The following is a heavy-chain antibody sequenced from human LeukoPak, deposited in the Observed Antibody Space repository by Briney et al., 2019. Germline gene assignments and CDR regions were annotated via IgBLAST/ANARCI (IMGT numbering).Heavy chain of an antibody. CDR1: GLTFDDYA. CDR3: AKDANYQSDYVDY. V-gene: IGHV3-9*01. Sequence: PGGSLRLSCAASGLTFDDYAMHWVRHAPGKGLEWVSGINWNSGSIDYADSVKGRFTISRDNAKNSLYLQMNSLRAEDTALYYCAKDANYQSDYVDYWGQGTLVTVSS. J-gene: IGHJ4*02. D-gene: IGHD2-2*01. CDR2: INWNSGSI.